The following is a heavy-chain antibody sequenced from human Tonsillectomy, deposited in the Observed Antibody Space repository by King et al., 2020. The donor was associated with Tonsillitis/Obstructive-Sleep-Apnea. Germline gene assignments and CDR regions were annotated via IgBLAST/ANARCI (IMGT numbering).Heavy chain of an antibody. CDR1: GFSLSNARMG. CDR3: ARTPRYCSSTSCYTSSPDY. J-gene: IGHJ4*02. Sequence: TLKESGPVLVKPTETLTLTFTVSGFSLSNARMGVSWIRQPPGKALEWLAHFFSNDEKSYSTSLKSRLTISKDPSKSQVVLSMTNMDPVDTATHYCARTPRYCSSTSCYTSSPDYWGQGTLVTVSS. V-gene: IGHV2-26*01. D-gene: IGHD2-2*02. CDR2: FFSNDEK.